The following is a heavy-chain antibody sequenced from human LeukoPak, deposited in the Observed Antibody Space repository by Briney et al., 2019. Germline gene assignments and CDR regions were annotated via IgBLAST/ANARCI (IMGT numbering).Heavy chain of an antibody. D-gene: IGHD5-12*01. CDR1: GGSISSGSYY. J-gene: IGHJ4*02. CDR3: ARDRQWLRFYYFDY. Sequence: SETLSLTCTVSGGSISSGSYYWSWIRQPAGKGLEWIGRIYTSGSTNYNPSLKSRVTISVDTSKNQFSLKLSSVTAADTAVYYCARDRQWLRFYYFDYWGQGTLVTVSS. V-gene: IGHV4-61*02. CDR2: IYTSGST.